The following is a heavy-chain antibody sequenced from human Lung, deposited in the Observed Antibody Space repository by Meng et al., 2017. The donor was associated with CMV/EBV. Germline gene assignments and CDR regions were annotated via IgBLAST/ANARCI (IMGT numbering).Heavy chain of an antibody. Sequence: GEXXTISCAASGFTFGGYDMHWVRQATGKGLEWVSVIGTAGDTYYPGSVRGRFTISRENAKNSIYLQMNSLRAGDTAVYYCARGRYFDWLLSEQNGSERLDDXGRGXLVTVSS. CDR3: ARGRYFDWLLSEQNGSERLDD. CDR1: GFTFGGYD. D-gene: IGHD3-9*01. J-gene: IGHJ4*01. V-gene: IGHV3-13*01. CDR2: IGTAGDT.